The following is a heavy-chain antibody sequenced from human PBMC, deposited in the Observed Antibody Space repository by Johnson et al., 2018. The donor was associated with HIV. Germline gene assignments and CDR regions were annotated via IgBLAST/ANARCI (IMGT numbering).Heavy chain of an antibody. V-gene: IGHV3-23*01. CDR3: AKEGQDLRSSSSDDAFDI. CDR1: GFTFSSYA. CDR2: ISGSGGST. D-gene: IGHD6-13*01. J-gene: IGHJ3*02. Sequence: LESGGGLVQPGGSLRLSCAASGFTFSSYAMSWVRQAPGKGLEWVSAISGSGGSTYYADSVKGRFTISRDNSKNTLYLQMNSLRAEDTAVYYCAKEGQDLRSSSSDDAFDIWGQGTMVTVSS.